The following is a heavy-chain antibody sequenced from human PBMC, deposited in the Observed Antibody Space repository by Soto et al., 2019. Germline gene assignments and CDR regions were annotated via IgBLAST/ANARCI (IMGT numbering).Heavy chain of an antibody. V-gene: IGHV3-74*01. Sequence: EVQLVESGGGLVQPGGSLRLSCAASGFTFSSYWMHWVRQAPGKGLVWVSRINIDGSNTNYADSVKGRFTISRDNAKNTLYLQMNSLRAEDTAVYYCARGRGYCISTSCYVDYWGHGTLVTVSS. CDR3: ARGRGYCISTSCYVDY. D-gene: IGHD2-2*01. CDR2: INIDGSNT. CDR1: GFTFSSYW. J-gene: IGHJ4*01.